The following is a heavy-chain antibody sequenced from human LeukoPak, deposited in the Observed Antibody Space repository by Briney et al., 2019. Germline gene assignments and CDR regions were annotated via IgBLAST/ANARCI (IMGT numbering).Heavy chain of an antibody. Sequence: ASVKVSCKASGYTFTNYYIHWVRQAPGQGLEWMVIINPSGGSTTYAQKFQGRVTVPRDPSTSTVYMELSRLRSEDTAVYYCARDRGAGYVEIDYWGQGTLVIVSS. CDR1: GYTFTNYY. J-gene: IGHJ4*02. D-gene: IGHD5-12*01. CDR2: INPSGGST. V-gene: IGHV1-46*01. CDR3: ARDRGAGYVEIDY.